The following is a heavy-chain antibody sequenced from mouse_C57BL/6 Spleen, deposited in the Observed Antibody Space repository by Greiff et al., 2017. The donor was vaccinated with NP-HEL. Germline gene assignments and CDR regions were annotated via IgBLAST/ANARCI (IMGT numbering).Heavy chain of an antibody. D-gene: IGHD1-1*01. CDR2: IYPGDGDT. J-gene: IGHJ3*01. Sequence: VKLQESGPELVKPGASVKISCKASGYAFSSSWMNWVKQRPGKGLEWIGRIYPGDGDTNYNGKFKGKATLTADKSSSTAYMQLSSLTSEDSAVYFCAREDGSSFYWGQGTLVTVSA. V-gene: IGHV1-82*01. CDR3: AREDGSSFY. CDR1: GYAFSSSW.